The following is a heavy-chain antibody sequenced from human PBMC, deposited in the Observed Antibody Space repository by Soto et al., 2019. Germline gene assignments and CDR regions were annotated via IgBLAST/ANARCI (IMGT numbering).Heavy chain of an antibody. CDR2: MNPNSGNT. CDR1: GYTFTSYD. V-gene: IGHV1-8*01. Sequence: QVQLVQSGAEVKKPGASVKVSCKASGYTFTSYDINWVRQATGQGLEWMGWMNPNSGNTGYAQKFQGRVTMTRNTSISTAYLELSSLRSEDTAVYYCARDVDTSDWYGNNWFYPWGQGTLVTVS. J-gene: IGHJ5*02. CDR3: ARDVDTSDWYGNNWFYP. D-gene: IGHD6-19*01.